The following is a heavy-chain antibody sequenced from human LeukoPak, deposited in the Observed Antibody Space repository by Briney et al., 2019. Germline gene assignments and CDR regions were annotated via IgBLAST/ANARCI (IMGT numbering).Heavy chain of an antibody. J-gene: IGHJ4*02. V-gene: IGHV3-30*18. CDR2: ISYDGSNK. D-gene: IGHD3/OR15-3a*01. Sequence: RGSLRLSCAASGFTFSSYGMHWVRQAPGKGLEWVAVISYDGSNKYYADSAKGRFTISRDNSKNTLYLQMNSLRAEDTAVYYCAKDPISLGLAYYFDYWGQGTLVTVSS. CDR1: GFTFSSYG. CDR3: AKDPISLGLAYYFDY.